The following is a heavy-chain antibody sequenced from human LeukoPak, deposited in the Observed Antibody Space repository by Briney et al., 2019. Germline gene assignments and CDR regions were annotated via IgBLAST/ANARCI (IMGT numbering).Heavy chain of an antibody. CDR1: GFTFRNYW. D-gene: IGHD4-11*01. CDR3: VRDHPGSNSLEY. J-gene: IGHJ4*02. CDR2: LRTDGDKK. V-gene: IGHV3-74*01. Sequence: GGSLRLSCAASGFTFRNYWMHWVRQPPGEGLEWVSRLRTDGDKKSYAASVRDRFTISRDNAKNMLYLQMSSLRVEDTAVYYCVRDHPGSNSLEYWGQGTPVTVSS.